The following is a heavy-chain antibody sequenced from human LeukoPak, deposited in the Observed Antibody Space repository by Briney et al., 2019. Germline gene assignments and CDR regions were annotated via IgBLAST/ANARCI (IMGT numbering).Heavy chain of an antibody. CDR2: MIPIFGTA. V-gene: IGHV1-69*13. Sequence: ASVKVSCKASGGTFSSYAISWVRQAPGQGLEWMGGMIPIFGTANYAQKFQGRVTITADESTSTAYMELSSLRSEDTAAYYGASAAYYYDSSAKSKGYYYYGMDVWGQGTTVTVSS. D-gene: IGHD3-22*01. CDR3: ASAAYYYDSSAKSKGYYYYGMDV. CDR1: GGTFSSYA. J-gene: IGHJ6*02.